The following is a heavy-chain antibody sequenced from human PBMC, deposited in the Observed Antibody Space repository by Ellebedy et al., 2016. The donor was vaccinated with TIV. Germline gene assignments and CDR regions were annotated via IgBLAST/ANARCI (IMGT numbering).Heavy chain of an antibody. CDR3: ARRGSYGDYAVQVNSWLDR. V-gene: IGHV3-7*01. CDR2: IYQDGSFR. Sequence: PGGSLRLSCAASGFSFRSYWMSWVRQAPGKGLKWVANIYQDGSFRYYVDSVKGRFTIARDNANNALFLQMNSLRAEDTAVYYCARRGSYGDYAVQVNSWLDRWGRGTLVTVSS. J-gene: IGHJ5*02. D-gene: IGHD1-26*01. CDR1: GFSFRSYW.